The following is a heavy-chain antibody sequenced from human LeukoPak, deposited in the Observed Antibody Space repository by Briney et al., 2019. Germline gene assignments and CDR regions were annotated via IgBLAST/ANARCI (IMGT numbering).Heavy chain of an antibody. D-gene: IGHD4-17*01. CDR1: GFTFDDYG. J-gene: IGHJ4*02. CDR3: ARRYGDPSPFDY. Sequence: PGGSLRLSCAASGFTFDDYGMSWVRQAPGKGLEWVSGINWNGGRTGYADSVKGRFTISRDNAKNSLYLQMNSLRAEDTALYYCARRYGDPSPFDYWGQGTLVTVSS. CDR2: INWNGGRT. V-gene: IGHV3-20*04.